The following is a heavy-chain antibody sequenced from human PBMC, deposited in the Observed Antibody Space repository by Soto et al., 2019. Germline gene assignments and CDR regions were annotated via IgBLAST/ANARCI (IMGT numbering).Heavy chain of an antibody. J-gene: IGHJ4*02. Sequence: SETLSLTCTVSGGSITSGISYYWGWIRQPPGKGLEWIGSLYYRGNTYYNPSLKSRVTISVDTSKNQFSLKVTSVTAADTAVYYCASTTTLADLGFDFWGRGTLVTVSS. D-gene: IGHD1-1*01. CDR3: ASTTTLADLGFDF. CDR2: LYYRGNT. V-gene: IGHV4-39*01. CDR1: GGSITSGISYY.